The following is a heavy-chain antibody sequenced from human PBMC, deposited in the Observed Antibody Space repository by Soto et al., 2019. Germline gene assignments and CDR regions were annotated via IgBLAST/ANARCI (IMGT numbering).Heavy chain of an antibody. Sequence: QVQLVQSGAEVKKPGSSVKVSCKASGGTFSSYAISWVRQAPGQGLEWMGGIIPIFGTAYYAQNFQGRVTIAADESTSTAYMELSSRRSEDTAVYYCARDRDIVVVVAATPSHYYYYGMDVWGQGTTVTVSS. CDR2: IIPIFGTA. V-gene: IGHV1-69*01. D-gene: IGHD2-15*01. CDR3: ARDRDIVVVVAATPSHYYYYGMDV. J-gene: IGHJ6*02. CDR1: GGTFSSYA.